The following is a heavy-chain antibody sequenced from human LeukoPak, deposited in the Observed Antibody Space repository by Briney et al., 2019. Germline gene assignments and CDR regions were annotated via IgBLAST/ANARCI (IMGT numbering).Heavy chain of an antibody. V-gene: IGHV4-61*01. CDR3: ARDVGATPGWFDP. CDR2: IYYSGST. D-gene: IGHD1-26*01. Sequence: PSETLSLTCTVSGGSISSSSYYWDWIRQPPGKGLEWIGYIYYSGSTNYNPSLKSRVTISVDTSKNQFSLKLSSVTAADTAVYYCARDVGATPGWFDPWGQGTLVTVSS. CDR1: GGSISSSSYY. J-gene: IGHJ5*02.